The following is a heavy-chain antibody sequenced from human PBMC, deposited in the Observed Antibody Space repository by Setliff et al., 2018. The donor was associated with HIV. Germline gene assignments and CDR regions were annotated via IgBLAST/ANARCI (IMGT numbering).Heavy chain of an antibody. D-gene: IGHD3-10*01. CDR2: VYFSGST. CDR3: TTPDGPYKKLLNWFDP. Sequence: SETLSLTCSVSGGSISDYYWHWIRQPPGKGLEWIGYVYFSGSTNYNPSLKSRVTISIDTSKSQSSLNLTSVTAADTAVYYCTTPDGPYKKLLNWFDPWGPGTLVTVSS. J-gene: IGHJ5*02. V-gene: IGHV4-59*08. CDR1: GGSISDYY.